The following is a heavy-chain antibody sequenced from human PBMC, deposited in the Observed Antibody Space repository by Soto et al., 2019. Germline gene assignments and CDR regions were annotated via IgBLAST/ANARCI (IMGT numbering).Heavy chain of an antibody. J-gene: IGHJ4*02. CDR3: ARWMDSSSWYTGFDN. Sequence: ASVKVSCKASGYTFTSYGISWVRQAPGQGLEWMGWISAYNGNTNYAQKLQGRVTMTTDTSTSTAYMELRSLRSDDTAVYYCARWMDSSSWYTGFDNWGQGTMVTVSS. D-gene: IGHD6-13*01. CDR1: GYTFTSYG. CDR2: ISAYNGNT. V-gene: IGHV1-18*01.